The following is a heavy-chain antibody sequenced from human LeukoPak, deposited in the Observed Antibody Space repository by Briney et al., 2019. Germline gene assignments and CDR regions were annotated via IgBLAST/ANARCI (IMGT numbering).Heavy chain of an antibody. V-gene: IGHV4-39*01. D-gene: IGHD6-19*01. CDR3: ARQVVAVAGTGYFDY. CDR1: GXSIRSSSDY. J-gene: IGHJ4*02. Sequence: PSETLSLTCTVSGXSIRSSSDYWGWIRQPPGKGLEWIGSIYYSGSTYYNASLKSRGTISVDTSKNQFSLKLNSVTAADTAVYFCARQVVAVAGTGYFDYWGQGTLVTVSS. CDR2: IYYSGST.